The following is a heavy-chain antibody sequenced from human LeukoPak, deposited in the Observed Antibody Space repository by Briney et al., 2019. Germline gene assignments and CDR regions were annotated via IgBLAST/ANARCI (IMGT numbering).Heavy chain of an antibody. CDR1: GGSISSGDYY. Sequence: SQTLSLTCTVSGGSISSGDYYWSWIRQHPGKGLEWIGHIYYSGTTYYNPSLKSRVTISVDTSKNQFSLKLSSVTAADTAVYYCARVRITIFGVVIMDGMDVWGQGTTVTVSS. V-gene: IGHV4-31*03. CDR2: IYYSGTT. D-gene: IGHD3-3*01. J-gene: IGHJ6*02. CDR3: ARVRITIFGVVIMDGMDV.